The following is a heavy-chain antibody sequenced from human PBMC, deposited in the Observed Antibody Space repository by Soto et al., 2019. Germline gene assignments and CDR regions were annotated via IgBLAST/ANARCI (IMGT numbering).Heavy chain of an antibody. J-gene: IGHJ6*02. CDR2: ISGSGGST. Sequence: LRLSCAASGFTFSSYAMSWVRQAPGKGLEWVSAISGSGGSTYYADSVKGRFTISRDNSKNTLYLQMNSLRAEDTAVYYCAKSYSSSPYYYYGMDVWGQGTTVTVSS. CDR3: AKSYSSSPYYYYGMDV. CDR1: GFTFSSYA. D-gene: IGHD6-13*01. V-gene: IGHV3-23*01.